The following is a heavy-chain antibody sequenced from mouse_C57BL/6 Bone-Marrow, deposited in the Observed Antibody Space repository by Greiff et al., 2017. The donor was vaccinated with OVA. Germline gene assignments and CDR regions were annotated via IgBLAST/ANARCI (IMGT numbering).Heavy chain of an antibody. J-gene: IGHJ1*03. CDR2: IHPNSGST. V-gene: IGHV1-64*01. Sequence: VQLQQPGAELVKPGASVKLSCKTSGYTFTSYWMHWVKQRPGQGLEWIGMIHPNSGSTNYKEKFKSKATLTVDKSSSTAYMQLSSLTSEDSAVYYCARGGFYYSNYVGWYFDVWGTGTTVTVSS. CDR3: ARGGFYYSNYVGWYFDV. D-gene: IGHD2-5*01. CDR1: GYTFTSYW.